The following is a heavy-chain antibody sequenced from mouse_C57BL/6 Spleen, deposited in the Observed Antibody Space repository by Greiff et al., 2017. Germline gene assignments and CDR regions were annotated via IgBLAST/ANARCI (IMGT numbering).Heavy chain of an antibody. V-gene: IGHV1-55*01. D-gene: IGHD1-1*01. J-gene: IGHJ1*03. CDR2: IYPGSGST. Sequence: VQLQQSGAELVKPGASVKMSCKASGYTFTSYWITWVKQRPGQGLEWIGDIYPGSGSTNYNEKFKSKATLPVDTSSSPAYMQLSSLTSEDSAVYYCASRFYYYGTPNWYFDVWGTGTTVTVSS. CDR1: GYTFTSYW. CDR3: ASRFYYYGTPNWYFDV.